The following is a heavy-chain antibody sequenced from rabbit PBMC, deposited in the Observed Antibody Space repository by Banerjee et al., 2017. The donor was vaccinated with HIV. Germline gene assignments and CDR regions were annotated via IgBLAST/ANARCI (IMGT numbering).Heavy chain of an antibody. CDR1: GFDFSSDA. CDR2: INYDASI. V-gene: IGHV1S45*01. Sequence: QEQLVESGGGLVKPEGSLTLTCTASGFDFSSDAMCWVRQAPGKGPEWIGYINYDASIYYATWAKGRFTISKTSSTTVTLQMTSLTAADTATYFCARDLAGVIGWNFNLWGPGTLVTVS. CDR3: ARDLAGVIGWNFNL. J-gene: IGHJ4*01. D-gene: IGHD4-1*01.